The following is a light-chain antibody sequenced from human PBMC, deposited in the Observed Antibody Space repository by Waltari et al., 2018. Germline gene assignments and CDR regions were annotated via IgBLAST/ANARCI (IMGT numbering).Light chain of an antibody. CDR3: RSYTSSYTLEVI. V-gene: IGLV2-14*03. Sequence: QAALTQPASVSGSPGQSVTISCTGTSNDVVDYKSVSWYQQYPGKAPTLIIYDVSNRPFGVSDRYTGSKSGSTASLTISGLRPEDEALYHCRSYTSSYTLEVIVGGGTKLTVL. J-gene: IGLJ2*01. CDR1: SNDVVDYKS. CDR2: DVS.